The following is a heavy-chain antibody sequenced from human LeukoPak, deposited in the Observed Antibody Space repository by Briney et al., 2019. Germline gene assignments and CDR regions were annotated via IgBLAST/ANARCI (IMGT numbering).Heavy chain of an antibody. Sequence: GGSLRLSCAASGFTFSSSAMSWVRQVPGKGLEWVSGISASGGSTYYADSVRGRFTISRDNSKNTLYVQVNSLRAEDTAVYYCAKGGKWDVTPFDYWGQGTLVTVSS. CDR3: AKGGKWDVTPFDY. CDR1: GFTFSSSA. CDR2: ISASGGST. J-gene: IGHJ4*02. D-gene: IGHD1-26*01. V-gene: IGHV3-23*01.